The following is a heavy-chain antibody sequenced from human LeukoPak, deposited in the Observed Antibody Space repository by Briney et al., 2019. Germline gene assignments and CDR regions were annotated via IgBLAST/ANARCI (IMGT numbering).Heavy chain of an antibody. V-gene: IGHV3-11*01. D-gene: IGHD2-8*01. J-gene: IGHJ4*02. Sequence: GGSLTLSCVTSGFNFSIYYMNWIWQAPGKGLEWVSFIAGGGNTTSYAESVKGRFTISRDNTQGTLFLQMSSLRVDDTALYYCARGFRNGPFGCWGQGTLVTVSS. CDR3: ARGFRNGPFGC. CDR2: IAGGGNTT. CDR1: GFNFSIYY.